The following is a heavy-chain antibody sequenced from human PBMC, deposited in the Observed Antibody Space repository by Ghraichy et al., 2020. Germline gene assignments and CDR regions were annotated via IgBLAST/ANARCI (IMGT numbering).Heavy chain of an antibody. Sequence: GALRLSCAASGFTFSSYSMNWVRQAPGKGLEWVSSISSSSSYIYYADSVKGRFTISRDNAKNSLYLQMNSLRAEDTAVYYCARAPSPYGGNSLFSYYYYGMDVWGQGTTVTVSS. V-gene: IGHV3-21*01. CDR1: GFTFSSYS. D-gene: IGHD4-23*01. J-gene: IGHJ6*02. CDR3: ARAPSPYGGNSLFSYYYYGMDV. CDR2: ISSSSSYI.